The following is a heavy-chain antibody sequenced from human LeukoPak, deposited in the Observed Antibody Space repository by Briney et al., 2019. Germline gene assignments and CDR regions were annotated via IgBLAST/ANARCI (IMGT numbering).Heavy chain of an antibody. Sequence: SVKVSCKASGYTFTSYGISWVRQAPGQGLEWMGGIIVIFGTANHAQKFQGRVTITADESTSTAYMELSSLRSEDTAVYYCVGLIDRPEADYWGQGTLVTVSS. V-gene: IGHV1-69*13. CDR1: GYTFTSYG. D-gene: IGHD6-6*01. J-gene: IGHJ4*02. CDR2: IIVIFGTA. CDR3: VGLIDRPEADY.